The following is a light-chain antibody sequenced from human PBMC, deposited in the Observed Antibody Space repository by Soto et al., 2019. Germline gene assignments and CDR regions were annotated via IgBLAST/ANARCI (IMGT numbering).Light chain of an antibody. CDR1: QTIGIY. V-gene: IGKV1-39*01. CDR2: AAS. Sequence: DIQMTQSPSSLSASVGDRVTITCRASQTIGIYLNWYLQKPKTAPKLLIFAASILQRGVPSRFSGSGSGTDFTLTISTLQPEDVAIYYCQQSYSTPPYTFGQGTKMEIK. J-gene: IGKJ2*01. CDR3: QQSYSTPPYT.